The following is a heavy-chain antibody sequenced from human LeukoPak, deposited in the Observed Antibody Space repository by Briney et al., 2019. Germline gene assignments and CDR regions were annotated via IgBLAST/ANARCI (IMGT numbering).Heavy chain of an antibody. CDR3: ARDHSSGWYSGPGFDY. V-gene: IGHV1-18*01. Sequence: ASVKVSCKVSGYTLTELSMHWVRQAPGQGLEWMGWISAYSGNTNYAQKLQGRVTMTTDTSTSTAYMELRSLRSDDTAVYYCARDHSSGWYSGPGFDYWGQGTLVTVSS. J-gene: IGHJ4*02. CDR2: ISAYSGNT. CDR1: GYTLTELS. D-gene: IGHD6-19*01.